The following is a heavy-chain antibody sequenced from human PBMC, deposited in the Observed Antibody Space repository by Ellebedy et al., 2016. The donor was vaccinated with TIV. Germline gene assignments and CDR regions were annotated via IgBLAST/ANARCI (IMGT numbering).Heavy chain of an antibody. V-gene: IGHV4-59*01. D-gene: IGHD5-18*01. Sequence: MPSETLSLTCTVSGGSISSYYWSWIRPPPGKGLEWIGYIYYSGSTNYNPSLKSRVTISVDTSKNQFSLKLSSVTAADTAVYYCARDNSYGFVWFDPWGQGTLVTVSS. CDR1: GGSISSYY. CDR3: ARDNSYGFVWFDP. J-gene: IGHJ5*02. CDR2: IYYSGST.